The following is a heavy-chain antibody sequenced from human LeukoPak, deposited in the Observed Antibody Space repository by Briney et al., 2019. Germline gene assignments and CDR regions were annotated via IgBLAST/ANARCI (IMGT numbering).Heavy chain of an antibody. CDR3: ASWGVGDYNY. D-gene: IGHD4-17*01. V-gene: IGHV3-7*01. J-gene: IGHJ4*02. Sequence: PGGSLRLSCATSGFTFSSYWMSWVRQAPEKGLEWVANLKEDGSEKYYVDSVKGRFTISRDNAKDSLYLQMNSLRAEDRAVYYCASWGVGDYNYWGQGTLVTVSS. CDR1: GFTFSSYW. CDR2: LKEDGSEK.